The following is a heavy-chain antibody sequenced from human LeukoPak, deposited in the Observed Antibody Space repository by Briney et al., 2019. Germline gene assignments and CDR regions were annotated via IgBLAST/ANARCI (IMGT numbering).Heavy chain of an antibody. Sequence: SETLSLTCTVSGGSISSYYWSWIRQPPGKGLEWIEYIYHSGSTNYNPSLKSRVTISVDTSKNQFSLKLSSVTAADTAVYYCARARRRDGYNYGFFWDYWGQGTLVTVSS. J-gene: IGHJ4*02. CDR2: IYHSGST. D-gene: IGHD5-24*01. CDR1: GGSISSYY. CDR3: ARARRRDGYNYGFFWDY. V-gene: IGHV4-59*01.